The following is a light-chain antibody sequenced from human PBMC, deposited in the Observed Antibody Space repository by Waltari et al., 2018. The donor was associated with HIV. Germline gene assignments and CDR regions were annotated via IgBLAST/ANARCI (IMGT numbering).Light chain of an antibody. CDR3: QHYNNWPWT. J-gene: IGKJ1*01. Sequence: EKVMTKSPATLSVSPGARPTLSCRASQSVSSNSAWYQQKPGQAPRLLIYGAFTRATGIPARFSGSGSGTEFTLTISSLQSEDFAVYYCQHYNNWPWTFGQGTKVATK. CDR2: GAF. V-gene: IGKV3-15*01. CDR1: QSVSSN.